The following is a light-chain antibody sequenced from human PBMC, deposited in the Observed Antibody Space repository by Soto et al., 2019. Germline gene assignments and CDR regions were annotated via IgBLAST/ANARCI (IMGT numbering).Light chain of an antibody. CDR3: CSYVGGYSYV. CDR2: DVS. CDR1: RSDVGDYNS. V-gene: IGLV2-11*01. Sequence: QSVLTQPRSVSGPPGQSVTVSCIGTRSDVGDYNSVSWYQQHPGKAPKLMIYDVSKRPSGVPDRFSGSKYGNTASLTISGLQAEDEAHYYCCSYVGGYSYVFGIGTKVTVL. J-gene: IGLJ1*01.